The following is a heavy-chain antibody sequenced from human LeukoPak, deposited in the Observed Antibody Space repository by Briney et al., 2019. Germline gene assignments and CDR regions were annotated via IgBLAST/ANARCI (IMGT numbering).Heavy chain of an antibody. CDR2: ISSSGTTI. D-gene: IGHD2/OR15-2a*01. Sequence: GGSLTLSCAASGFTFGSYSMNWVRQAPGKGLEWVSYISSSGTTIYYADSVKGRFTISRDNAKNSLYLQLNSLRAEDTAVYYCARVIQGNWFDPWGQGTLVTVSS. V-gene: IGHV3-48*04. CDR3: ARVIQGNWFDP. J-gene: IGHJ5*02. CDR1: GFTFGSYS.